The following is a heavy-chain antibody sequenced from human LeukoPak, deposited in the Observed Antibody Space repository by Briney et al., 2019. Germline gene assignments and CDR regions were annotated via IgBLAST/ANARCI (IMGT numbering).Heavy chain of an antibody. V-gene: IGHV4-34*01. J-gene: IGHJ4*02. CDR2: INHSGST. D-gene: IGHD3-10*01. Sequence: SETLSLTCAVYGGSFSGYYWSWIRQPSGKGLEWIGEINHSGSTNYNPSLKSRVTISVDTSKNQFSLKLSSVTAADTAVYYCAREIRNYGSGIDYWGQGTLVTVSS. CDR3: AREIRNYGSGIDY. CDR1: GGSFSGYY.